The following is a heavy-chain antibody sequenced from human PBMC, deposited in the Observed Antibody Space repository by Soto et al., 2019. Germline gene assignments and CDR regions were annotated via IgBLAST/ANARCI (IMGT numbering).Heavy chain of an antibody. V-gene: IGHV3-30-3*01. Sequence: QVQLVESGGGVVQPRRSLRLSCAASGFTFSSYAMHWVRQAPGKGLEWVAVISYDGSNKYYADSVKGRFTISRDNSKNTLYLQMNSLRAEDTAVYYCARDGLATGRFDPWGQGTLVTVSS. J-gene: IGHJ5*02. CDR3: ARDGLATGRFDP. CDR2: ISYDGSNK. CDR1: GFTFSSYA.